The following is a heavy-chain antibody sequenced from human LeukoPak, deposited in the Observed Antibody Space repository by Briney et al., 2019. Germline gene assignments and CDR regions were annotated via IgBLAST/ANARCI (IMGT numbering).Heavy chain of an antibody. Sequence: PGGSLRLSCAASGFTFSSYGMSWVRQAPGKGLEWVSTINGSGGSTYYADSVKGRFTISRDNSKNTLYLQMNSLRAEDTAVYYCARDRYYYDYSGYQSYYYYYYMDVWGKGTTVTISS. J-gene: IGHJ6*03. CDR2: INGSGGST. V-gene: IGHV3-23*01. D-gene: IGHD3-22*01. CDR1: GFTFSSYG. CDR3: ARDRYYYDYSGYQSYYYYYYMDV.